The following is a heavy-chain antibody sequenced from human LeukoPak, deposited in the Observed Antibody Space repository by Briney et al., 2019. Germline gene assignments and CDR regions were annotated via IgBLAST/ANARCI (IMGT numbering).Heavy chain of an antibody. D-gene: IGHD3-3*01. CDR3: ARGPQYYDFWSGSVPSYYFDY. CDR2: IIPIFGTA. CDR1: GFTFSSYA. Sequence: GGSLRLSCAASGFTFSSYAISWVRQAPGQGLEWMGGIIPIFGTANYAQKFQGRVTITADESTSTAYMELSSLRSEDTAVYYCARGPQYYDFWSGSVPSYYFDYWGQGTLVTVSS. V-gene: IGHV1-69*01. J-gene: IGHJ4*02.